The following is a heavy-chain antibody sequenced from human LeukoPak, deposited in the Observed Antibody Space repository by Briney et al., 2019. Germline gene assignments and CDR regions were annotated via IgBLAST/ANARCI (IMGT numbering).Heavy chain of an antibody. CDR2: INQDGSDK. CDR1: GLTFTSYW. V-gene: IGHV3-7*03. Sequence: PGGSLRLSCAASGLTFTSYWMTWVRQAPGKGLEWVANINQDGSDKYYVDSVKGRFTISRDNAKNSLYLQMNSLRVEDTAVYYCARDRSLGCDHWGQGTLVTVSS. J-gene: IGHJ4*02. CDR3: ARDRSLGCDH. D-gene: IGHD1-26*01.